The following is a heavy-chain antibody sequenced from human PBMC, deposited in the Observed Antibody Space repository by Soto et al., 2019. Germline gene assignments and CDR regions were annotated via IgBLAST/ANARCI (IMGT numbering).Heavy chain of an antibody. J-gene: IGHJ4*02. CDR3: ARGSYGAGSDY. V-gene: IGHV4-30-2*01. Sequence: SETLSLTCTVSGGSISSGDYSWSWIRQPPGKGLEWIGYVFRSGSTYYSPSLKSRVTIAVHGSKNQFSLKLTSVTAADTGVYHCARGSYGAGSDYWGQGTLVTVSS. CDR1: GGSISSGDYS. CDR2: VFRSGST. D-gene: IGHD3-10*01.